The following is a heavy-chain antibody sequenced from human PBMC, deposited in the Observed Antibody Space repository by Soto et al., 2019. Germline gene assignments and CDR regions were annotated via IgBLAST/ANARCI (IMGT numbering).Heavy chain of an antibody. CDR2: IHSGGST. CDR1: GGSISGFY. V-gene: IGHV4-4*07. CDR3: ERVQLSNISYRWFDP. J-gene: IGHJ5*02. D-gene: IGHD2-2*01. Sequence: PSETLSLTCTVSGGSISGFYWSWIRQPAGKGLEWIGRIHSGGSTNYNPSLKSRVSMSVDTSQNQFSLKLTSVTAADTAVYYCERVQLSNISYRWFDPWGQGTLVTVS.